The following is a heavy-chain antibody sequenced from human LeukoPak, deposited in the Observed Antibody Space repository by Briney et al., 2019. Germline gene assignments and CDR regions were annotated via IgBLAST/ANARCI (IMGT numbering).Heavy chain of an antibody. J-gene: IGHJ4*02. V-gene: IGHV3-23*01. CDR1: GFTSRTYA. CDR3: AKDYRAAGAAGSMFDY. Sequence: GRSLRLSSAASGFTSRTYAISSVPEAPGKGLGWGSGIDSGGGTFYADPVKGRFAISRDNSKNTEYLQMNSLSAEDTAAYYCAKDYRAAGAAGSMFDYWGQGTMVTVSS. CDR2: IDSGGGT. D-gene: IGHD1-26*01.